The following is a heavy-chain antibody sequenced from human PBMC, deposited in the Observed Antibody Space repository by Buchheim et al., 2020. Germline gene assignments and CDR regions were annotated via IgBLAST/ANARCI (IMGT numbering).Heavy chain of an antibody. J-gene: IGHJ4*02. D-gene: IGHD4-17*01. CDR2: IYYSGST. V-gene: IGHV4-59*01. CDR1: GGPISSYY. Sequence: QVQLQESGPGLVKPSETLSLTCTVSGGPISSYYWSWIRQPPGKGLEWIGYIYYSGSTNYNPSLKSRVTISVDTSKNQFSLKLRSVTAADTAVYYCARGGGDYEPEFDYWGQGTL. CDR3: ARGGGDYEPEFDY.